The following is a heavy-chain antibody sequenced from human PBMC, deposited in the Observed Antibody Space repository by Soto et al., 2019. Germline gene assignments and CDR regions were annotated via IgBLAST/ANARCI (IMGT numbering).Heavy chain of an antibody. CDR1: GSTFSHYA. V-gene: IGHV3-30-3*01. CDR3: ARGVVAVAGTVVNYGMDV. J-gene: IGHJ6*02. D-gene: IGHD6-19*01. Sequence: GGSLRLSCAASGSTFSHYAIHWVRQAPGKGLEWVAVISYDGGNKYYADSVKGRFTVSRDNSKNTLYLQMDSLRAEDTAVYFFARGVVAVAGTVVNYGMDVWGQGTTVTVSS. CDR2: ISYDGGNK.